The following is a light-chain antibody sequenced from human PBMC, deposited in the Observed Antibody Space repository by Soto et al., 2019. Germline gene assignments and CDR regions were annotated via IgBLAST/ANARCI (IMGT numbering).Light chain of an antibody. V-gene: IGKV3-20*01. CDR1: QSVSVNS. Sequence: EIVLTQSPGTLSLSPGERATLSCRASQSVSVNSLAWYQQKGGQAPRLLIYAASTRATGVPDRFSGSGSGTDFALTISRLETEYFAVYYCQQYGGSPFTFGPGTKVDIK. CDR3: QQYGGSPFT. CDR2: AAS. J-gene: IGKJ3*01.